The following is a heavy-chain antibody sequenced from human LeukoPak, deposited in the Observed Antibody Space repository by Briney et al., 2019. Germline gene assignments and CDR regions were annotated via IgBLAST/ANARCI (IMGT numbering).Heavy chain of an antibody. CDR2: VYNSGST. Sequence: SETLSITCTVSGGSISSANYYWGWIRQPPGKGLEWIGSVYNSGSTYYNPSLKSRVTISVDTSKNQISLRLSSVTAADTAIYYCARGNSDRFPPYMDYWGQGILVIVSS. D-gene: IGHD2-21*01. V-gene: IGHV4-39*07. CDR3: ARGNSDRFPPYMDY. CDR1: GGSISSANYY. J-gene: IGHJ4*02.